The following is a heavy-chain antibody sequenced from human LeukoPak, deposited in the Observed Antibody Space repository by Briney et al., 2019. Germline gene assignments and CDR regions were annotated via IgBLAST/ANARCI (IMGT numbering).Heavy chain of an antibody. CDR3: ARQGGYVWGSYRYQYYFDY. D-gene: IGHD3-16*02. CDR1: GGSFSGYY. Sequence: SETLSLTCAVYGGSFSGYYWSWIRQPPGKGLEWIGEINHSGSTNYNPSLKSRVTISVDASKNQFSLKLSSVTAADTAVYYCARQGGYVWGSYRYQYYFDYWGQGTLVTVSS. J-gene: IGHJ4*02. V-gene: IGHV4-34*01. CDR2: INHSGST.